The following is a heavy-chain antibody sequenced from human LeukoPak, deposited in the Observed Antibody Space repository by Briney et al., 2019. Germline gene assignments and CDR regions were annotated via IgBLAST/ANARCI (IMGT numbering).Heavy chain of an antibody. Sequence: SVKVSCKASGGTFSSYAISWVRQAPGQGLEWMGRIIPILGIANYAQKFQGRVTITADKSTSTAYMELSSLRSEDTAVYYCARVEPSGSYSDYWGQGTLVTVSS. V-gene: IGHV1-69*04. J-gene: IGHJ4*02. CDR3: ARVEPSGSYSDY. D-gene: IGHD1-26*01. CDR1: GGTFSSYA. CDR2: IIPILGIA.